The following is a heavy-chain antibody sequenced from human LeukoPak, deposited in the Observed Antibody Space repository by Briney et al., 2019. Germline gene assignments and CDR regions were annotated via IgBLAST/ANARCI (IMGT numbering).Heavy chain of an antibody. CDR3: ARGDVWGSYRAVYYFDY. D-gene: IGHD3-16*02. Sequence: SETLSLTCAVYGGSFSGYYWSWIRQPPGKGVEWIGEINHSGSTNYNPSLKSRVTISVDTSKNQFSLKLSSVTAADTAVYYCARGDVWGSYRAVYYFDYWGQGTLVTVSS. CDR2: INHSGST. V-gene: IGHV4-34*01. CDR1: GGSFSGYY. J-gene: IGHJ4*02.